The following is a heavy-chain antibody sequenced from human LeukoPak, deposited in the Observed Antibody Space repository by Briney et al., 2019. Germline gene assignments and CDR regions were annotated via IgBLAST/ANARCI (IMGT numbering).Heavy chain of an antibody. CDR1: GYTFTIYY. J-gene: IGHJ4*02. CDR2: INPSGGST. D-gene: IGHD6-13*01. V-gene: IGHV1-46*01. Sequence: GASVTVSCTASGYTFTIYYMHWVRQAPGQGLEWMGIINPSGGSTSYAQKFQGRVTMTRDTSTSTVYMELSSLRSEDTAVYYCARGIAAAGPGYWGQGTLVTVSS. CDR3: ARGIAAAGPGY.